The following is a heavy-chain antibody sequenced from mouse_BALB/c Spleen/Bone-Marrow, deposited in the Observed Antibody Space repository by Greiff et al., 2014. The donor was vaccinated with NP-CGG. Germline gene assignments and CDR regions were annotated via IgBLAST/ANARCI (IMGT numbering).Heavy chain of an antibody. CDR2: ISYSGST. CDR1: GYSITSDYS. J-gene: IGHJ2*01. V-gene: IGHV3-2*02. CDR3: ARRGTTAYYFDY. Sequence: VQLKESGPGLVKPSQSLSLTCTVTGYSITSDYSWNWIRPFPGNKLEWMGYISYSGSTSYNPSLKSRISITRDTSKNQFFLQLNSVTTEDTATYYCARRGTTAYYFDYWGQGTTLTVSS. D-gene: IGHD1-1*01.